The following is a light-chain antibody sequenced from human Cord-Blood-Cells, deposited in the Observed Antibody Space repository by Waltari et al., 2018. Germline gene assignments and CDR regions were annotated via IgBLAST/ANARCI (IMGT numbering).Light chain of an antibody. J-gene: IGLJ2*01. Sequence: SYELTQPPSVSVSPGQTARTTCSGDALPKQYAYWYQQKPGQAPVLVIYKDSERPSGIRERFSGSSSGTTVTLTISGVQAEDEADYYCQSADSSGTYEVFGGGTKLTVL. CDR2: KDS. CDR3: QSADSSGTYEV. V-gene: IGLV3-25*02. CDR1: ALPKQY.